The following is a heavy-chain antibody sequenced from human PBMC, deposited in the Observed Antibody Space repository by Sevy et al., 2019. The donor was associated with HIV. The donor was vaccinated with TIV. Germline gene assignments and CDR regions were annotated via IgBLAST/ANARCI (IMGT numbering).Heavy chain of an antibody. D-gene: IGHD6-13*01. CDR3: AKAEGYRTGSFDF. V-gene: IGHV3-23*01. Sequence: GGSLRLSCAASGFTFTSYAMSWVRQAPGRGLEWVSAISGEGLYIFYGDSVQGRFTISRDNSRNTMYLQMNSLRADDTAVYYCAKAEGYRTGSFDFLGQGILVTVSS. J-gene: IGHJ4*02. CDR2: ISGEGLYI. CDR1: GFTFTSYA.